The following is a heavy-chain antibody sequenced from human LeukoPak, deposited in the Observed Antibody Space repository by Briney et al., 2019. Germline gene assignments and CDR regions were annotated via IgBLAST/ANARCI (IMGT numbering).Heavy chain of an antibody. J-gene: IGHJ4*02. D-gene: IGHD4-17*01. CDR1: GFAFSNYA. CDR2: ISSSSSTI. V-gene: IGHV3-48*02. Sequence: GGSLRLSCAASGFAFSNYAMNWVRQAPGKGLEWGSYISSSSSTIYYADSLKGRFTISRDDAKNSLYLQMNSLRDEDTAVYYCARELDYGDIWDFDYWGQGTLVTVSS. CDR3: ARELDYGDIWDFDY.